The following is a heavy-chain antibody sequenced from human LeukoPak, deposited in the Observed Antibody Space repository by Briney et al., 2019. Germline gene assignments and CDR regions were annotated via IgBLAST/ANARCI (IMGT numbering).Heavy chain of an antibody. V-gene: IGHV4-39*07. CDR2: IYYSGST. J-gene: IGHJ4*02. Sequence: SETPSLTCTVSGDSITSNDYYWGWIRQPPGKGLEWIGTIYYSGSTYYNPSLKSQFTISIDTSKNQFSLKLSSVTAADTAVYYCARRNSNWYYFDYWGQGTLVTVSS. CDR1: GDSITSNDYY. CDR3: ARRNSNWYYFDY. D-gene: IGHD6-13*01.